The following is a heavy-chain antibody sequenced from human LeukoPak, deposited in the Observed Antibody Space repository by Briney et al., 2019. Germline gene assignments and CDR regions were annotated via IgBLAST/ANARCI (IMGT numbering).Heavy chain of an antibody. J-gene: IGHJ3*02. CDR3: AKARGVWFQGAFDI. D-gene: IGHD2-8*01. CDR1: GFTFSSYS. Sequence: PGGSLRLSCAASGFTFSSYSMNWVRQAPGKGLEWVSGISWNSDSIGYADSVKGRFTISRDNAENSLYLQMNSLRAEDTALYYCAKARGVWFQGAFDIWGQGTMVTVSS. V-gene: IGHV3-9*01. CDR2: ISWNSDSI.